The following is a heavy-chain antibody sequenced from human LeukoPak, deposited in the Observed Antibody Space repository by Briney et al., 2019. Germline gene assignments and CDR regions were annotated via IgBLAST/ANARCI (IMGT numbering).Heavy chain of an antibody. V-gene: IGHV4-61*02. CDR3: RGYDYVWAFDY. CDR1: GGSISSGSYY. J-gene: IGHJ4*02. D-gene: IGHD3-16*01. CDR2: IYTSGST. Sequence: PSETLSLTCTVSGGSISSGSYYWSWIRQPAGKGLEWIGRIYTSGSTNYNPSLKSRVTISVDTSKNQFSLKLSSVTAADTAVYYCRGYDYVWAFDYWGQGTLVTVSS.